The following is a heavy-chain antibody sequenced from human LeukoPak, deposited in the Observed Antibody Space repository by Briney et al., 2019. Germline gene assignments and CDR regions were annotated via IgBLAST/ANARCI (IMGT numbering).Heavy chain of an antibody. CDR1: GYSFPSYW. CDR3: ARRGYCSGGSCYLLDY. Sequence: GESLKISCKGSGYSFPSYWIGWVRQTPGKGLELVGIIYPGDSDTRYSPSFQGQVTISADKSISTAYLQWSSLKASDTAMYYCARRGYCSGGSCYLLDYWGQGTLVTVS. V-gene: IGHV5-51*01. CDR2: IYPGDSDT. D-gene: IGHD2-15*01. J-gene: IGHJ4*02.